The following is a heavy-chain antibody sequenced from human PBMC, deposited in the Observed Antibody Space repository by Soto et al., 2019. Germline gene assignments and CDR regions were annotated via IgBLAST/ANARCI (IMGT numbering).Heavy chain of an antibody. D-gene: IGHD2-2*01. Sequence: EVQLLESGGGLVQPGGSLRLSCVVSGFTFGSYAMSWVRQAPEKGPEWVAILGGNGFTTYYADSVIGRFTISGDKSKRTLFLQMNSLRADDTGVYYCAKALRPSLNFFYYMDVWGRGTSVTVSS. V-gene: IGHV3-23*01. J-gene: IGHJ6*03. CDR2: LGGNGFTT. CDR3: AKALRPSLNFFYYMDV. CDR1: GFTFGSYA.